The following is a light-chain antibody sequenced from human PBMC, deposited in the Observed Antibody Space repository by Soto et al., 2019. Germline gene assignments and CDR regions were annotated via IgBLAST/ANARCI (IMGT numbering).Light chain of an antibody. CDR2: DNN. Sequence: QSVLTQPPSVSAAPGQKVTISCSGSSSNIGNNYVSWYQQFPGTAPKLLIYDNNKRPSRIPDRFSGSNSGTSATLGITGLQTGGEADYYCGTWDSSLSAVVFGGGTKVTVL. CDR3: GTWDSSLSAVV. V-gene: IGLV1-51*01. J-gene: IGLJ2*01. CDR1: SSNIGNNY.